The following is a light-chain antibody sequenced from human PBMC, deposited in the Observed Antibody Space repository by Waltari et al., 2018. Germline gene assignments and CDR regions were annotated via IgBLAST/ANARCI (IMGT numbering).Light chain of an antibody. CDR2: DGH. CDR1: RSDVGPYDY. Sequence: QSALNQTASVSGSHGQSITISCNGTRSDVGPYDYVSWFQQHPGNAPKLSIDDGHNRPAVCSSRFYCSKSGNTASLTISGLQAEDEAYYYCYSFTTRSTRVFGTGTKVTVL. J-gene: IGLJ1*01. CDR3: YSFTTRSTRV. V-gene: IGLV2-14*03.